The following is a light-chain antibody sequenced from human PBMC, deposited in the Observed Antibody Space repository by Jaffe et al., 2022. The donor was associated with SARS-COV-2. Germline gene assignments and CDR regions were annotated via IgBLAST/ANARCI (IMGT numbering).Light chain of an antibody. V-gene: IGKV3-20*01. J-gene: IGKJ2*01. Sequence: EIVLTQSPGTLSLSPGDRATLSCRASQSVRSSYLAWYRQKPGQAPRLLIYGTSSRATGIPDRFSGSGSETDFTLTISRLEPEDFAVYYCQQYGSSYTFGQGTKLEIK. CDR2: GTS. CDR1: QSVRSSY. CDR3: QQYGSSYT.